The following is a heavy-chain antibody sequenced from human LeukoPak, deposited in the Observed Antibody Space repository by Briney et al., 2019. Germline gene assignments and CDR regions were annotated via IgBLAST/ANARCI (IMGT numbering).Heavy chain of an antibody. Sequence: QPGGSLRLSCAASGFTFSSYAMSWVRQAPGKGLEWVSTISASGGTTYYADSVKGRFTISRDNSKNTLNLQVNSLTVEDTAVYYCAKGAMVQGVTRCFDPWGQGTLVTVSS. D-gene: IGHD3-10*01. CDR2: ISASGGTT. V-gene: IGHV3-23*01. CDR3: AKGAMVQGVTRCFDP. CDR1: GFTFSSYA. J-gene: IGHJ5*02.